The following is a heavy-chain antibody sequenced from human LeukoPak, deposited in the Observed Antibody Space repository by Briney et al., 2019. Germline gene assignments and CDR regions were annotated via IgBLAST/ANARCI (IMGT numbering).Heavy chain of an antibody. J-gene: IGHJ4*02. CDR3: ARAGYSYGSFDY. D-gene: IGHD5-18*01. V-gene: IGHV4-31*03. CDR1: GGSISSGGYY. CDR2: IYYSGST. Sequence: SETLSLTCTVSGGSISSGGYYWSWIRQHPGKGLEWIGYIYYSGSTYYNPSLKSRVIISVDTSKNQFSLKLSSVTAADTAVYYCARAGYSYGSFDYWGQGTLVTVSS.